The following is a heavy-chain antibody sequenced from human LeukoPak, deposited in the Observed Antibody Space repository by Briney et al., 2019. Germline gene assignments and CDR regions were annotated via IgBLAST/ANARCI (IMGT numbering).Heavy chain of an antibody. CDR2: ISAYNGNT. D-gene: IGHD3-3*01. Sequence: ASVKVSCKASGYTFHTFAINWVRQAPGQGLEWMGRISAYNGNTDYAQNFRGRVTMTTDTSTSTAYIELKSLRSDDTAVYYCVRQVTIFRTRPIETWFDPWGQGTLVIVSS. CDR1: GYTFHTFA. V-gene: IGHV1-18*01. J-gene: IGHJ5*02. CDR3: VRQVTIFRTRPIETWFDP.